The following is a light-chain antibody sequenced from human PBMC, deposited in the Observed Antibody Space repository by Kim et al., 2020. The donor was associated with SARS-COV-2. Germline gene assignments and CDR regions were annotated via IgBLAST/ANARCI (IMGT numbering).Light chain of an antibody. CDR3: SSYTSSSTPWV. CDR2: DVS. CDR1: SSDVCGYNY. Sequence: HSITISGTGTSSDVCGYNYVSWYQQHPGKAPKLMIYDVSNRPSGVSNRFSGSKSGNTASLTISGLQAEDEADYYCSSYTSSSTPWVFGGGTQLTVL. J-gene: IGLJ3*02. V-gene: IGLV2-14*03.